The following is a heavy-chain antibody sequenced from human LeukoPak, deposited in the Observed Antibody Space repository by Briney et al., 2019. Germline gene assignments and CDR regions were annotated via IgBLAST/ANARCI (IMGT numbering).Heavy chain of an antibody. CDR3: AKDRVTMIVVVTYGHFDH. CDR1: GFAFSSYG. V-gene: IGHV3-23*01. Sequence: GGSLRLSCAASGFAFSSYGMSWVRQAPGKGLEWVSAISGSGGSTYYADSVKGRFTISRDNSKNTLYLQMNSLRAEDTAVYYCAKDRVTMIVVVTYGHFDHWGQGTLVTVSS. J-gene: IGHJ4*02. CDR2: ISGSGGST. D-gene: IGHD3-22*01.